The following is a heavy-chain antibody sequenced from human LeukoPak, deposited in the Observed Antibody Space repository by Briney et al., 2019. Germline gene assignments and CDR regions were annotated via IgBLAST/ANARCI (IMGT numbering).Heavy chain of an antibody. Sequence: ASVKVSCKASGYTFTSYAISWVRQAPGQGIEWMGWIRAHNGDTNHAQQLQGRVTMTTDTSTRTAYMELRSLRSEDTAVYYCARGEFICTINTCYASALDSWGQGTLVTVSS. D-gene: IGHD2-2*01. CDR3: ARGEFICTINTCYASALDS. CDR1: GYTFTSYA. J-gene: IGHJ4*02. V-gene: IGHV1-18*01. CDR2: IRAHNGDT.